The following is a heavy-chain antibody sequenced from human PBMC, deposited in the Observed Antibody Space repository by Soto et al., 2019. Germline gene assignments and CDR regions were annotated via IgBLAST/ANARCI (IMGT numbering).Heavy chain of an antibody. CDR3: ARASGTCDY. V-gene: IGHV3-33*01. D-gene: IGHD5-12*01. Sequence: VQLVESGGGVVQPGRSLRLSCAASGFAFSTYGIHWVRQAPGKGLEWVAVIWYDGSNKYYAASVKGRFTISRDNSKKPLYLQMNSLRGDDTAVYYCARASGTCDYWGQGTQVTVSS. CDR2: IWYDGSNK. CDR1: GFAFSTYG. J-gene: IGHJ4*02.